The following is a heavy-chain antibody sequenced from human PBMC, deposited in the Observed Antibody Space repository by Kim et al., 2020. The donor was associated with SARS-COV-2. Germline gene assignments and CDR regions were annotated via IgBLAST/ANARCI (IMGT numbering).Heavy chain of an antibody. CDR3: GRVRDYYVNSGYYYRGFYSGVDV. CDR2: ISYDGSNK. CDR1: GFTFNTHG. Sequence: GGSLRLSCTASGFTFNTHGMHWVRQAPGKGLEWVTVISYDGSNKYYADSVKGRFTISRDNSKNTLYLQMNSLRAEDTAVYYCGRVRDYYVNSGYYYRGFYSGVDVWGQGTTVTVSS. V-gene: IGHV3-33*05. J-gene: IGHJ6*02. D-gene: IGHD3-22*01.